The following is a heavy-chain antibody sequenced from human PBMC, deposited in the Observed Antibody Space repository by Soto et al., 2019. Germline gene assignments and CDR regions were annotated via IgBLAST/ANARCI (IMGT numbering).Heavy chain of an antibody. CDR2: ISAYNGNT. V-gene: IGHV1-18*01. CDR1: GYTFTSYG. D-gene: IGHD2-2*01. CDR3: AVSQDIVVVPAAIHTPDY. J-gene: IGHJ4*02. Sequence: ASVKVCCKASGYTFTSYGISWVRQAPGQGLEWMGWISAYNGNTNYAQKLQGRVTMTTDTSTSTAYMELRSLRSDDTAVYYCAVSQDIVVVPAAIHTPDYWGQGTLVTVSS.